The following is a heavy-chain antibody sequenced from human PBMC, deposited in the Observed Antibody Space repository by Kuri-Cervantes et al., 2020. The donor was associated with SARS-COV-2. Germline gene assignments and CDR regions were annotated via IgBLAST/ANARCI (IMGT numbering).Heavy chain of an antibody. D-gene: IGHD6-13*01. CDR1: GFTFSPYN. CDR3: ARDLRAAAGPGTFDY. J-gene: IGHJ4*02. CDR2: ISSGSDSI. Sequence: LSLTCAASGFTFSPYNMSWVRQAPGKGLDWVSSISSGSDSIWYIDSVKGRFTISRDNANNSLYLHMNSLRVEDTAVYFCARDLRAAAGPGTFDYWGQGILVTVSS. V-gene: IGHV3-21*01.